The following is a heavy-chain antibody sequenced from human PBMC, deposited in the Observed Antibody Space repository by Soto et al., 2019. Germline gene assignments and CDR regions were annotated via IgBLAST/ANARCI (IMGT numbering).Heavy chain of an antibody. D-gene: IGHD6-13*01. Sequence: ETLSLTCTVSGGSISSYYWSWIRQPPGKGLEWIGYIYYSGSTNYNPSLKSRVTISVDTSKNQFSLKLSSVTAADTAVYYCARDLTGIPSSSWYKGYYYGMDVWGQGTTVTVSS. CDR3: ARDLTGIPSSSWYKGYYYGMDV. CDR1: GGSISSYY. CDR2: IYYSGST. V-gene: IGHV4-59*01. J-gene: IGHJ6*02.